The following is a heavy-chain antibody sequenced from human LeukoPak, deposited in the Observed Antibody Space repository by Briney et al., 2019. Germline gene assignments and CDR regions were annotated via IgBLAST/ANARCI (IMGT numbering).Heavy chain of an antibody. V-gene: IGHV1-24*01. Sequence: GASVKVSCKVSGYTLTELSMHWVRQAPGKGLEWMGGFDPEDGETIYAQKFQGRVTMTEDTSTDTAYMELSSLRSEDTAVYYCATGGLAVAGTWGFFDYWGQGTLVTVSS. CDR2: FDPEDGET. J-gene: IGHJ4*02. D-gene: IGHD6-19*01. CDR3: ATGGLAVAGTWGFFDY. CDR1: GYTLTELS.